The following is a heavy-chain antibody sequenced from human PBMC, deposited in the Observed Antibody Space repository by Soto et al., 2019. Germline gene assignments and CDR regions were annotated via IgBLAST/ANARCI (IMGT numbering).Heavy chain of an antibody. CDR2: INPNSGGT. D-gene: IGHD1-26*01. CDR3: ARGGANGPTRAGAPSGAFDI. V-gene: IGHV1-2*04. J-gene: IGHJ3*02. Sequence: ASVKVSCKASGYTFTGYYMHWVRQAPGQGLEWMGWINPNSGGTNYAQKFQGWVTMTRDTSISTAYMELSRLRSDDTAVYYCARGGANGPTRAGAPSGAFDIWGQGTMVTVSS. CDR1: GYTFTGYY.